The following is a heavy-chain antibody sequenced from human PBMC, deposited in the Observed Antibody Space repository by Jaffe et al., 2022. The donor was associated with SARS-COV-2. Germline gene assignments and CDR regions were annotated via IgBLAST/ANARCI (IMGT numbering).Heavy chain of an antibody. J-gene: IGHJ6*02. CDR1: GFTVSSNY. D-gene: IGHD4-17*01. CDR3: ARGMSKDDYGDYHMPTGPINLSGMDV. Sequence: EVQLVESGGGLIQPGGSLRLSCAASGFTVSSNYMSWVRQAPGKGLEWVSVIYSGGSTYYADSVKGRFTISRDNSKNTLYLQMNSLRAEDTAVYYCARGMSKDDYGDYHMPTGPINLSGMDVWGQGTTVTVSS. V-gene: IGHV3-53*01. CDR2: IYSGGST.